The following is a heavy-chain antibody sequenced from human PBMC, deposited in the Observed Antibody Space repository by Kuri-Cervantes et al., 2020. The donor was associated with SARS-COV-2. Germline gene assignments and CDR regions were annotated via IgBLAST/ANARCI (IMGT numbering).Heavy chain of an antibody. CDR1: GGYIGSHTYS. V-gene: IGHV4-39*01. CDR3: ARRVVAWFDP. Sequence: GSLRLSCTVSGGYIGSHTYSWGWIRQPPGKGLEWIGNIYYSGTTCYNPSLKSRVTISVDTSKNQFSLKLSSVTAADTAVYYCARRVVAWFDPWGQGTLVIVSS. D-gene: IGHD2-15*01. CDR2: IYYSGTT. J-gene: IGHJ5*02.